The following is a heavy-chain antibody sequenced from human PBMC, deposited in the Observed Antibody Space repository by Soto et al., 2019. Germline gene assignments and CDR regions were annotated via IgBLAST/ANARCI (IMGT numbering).Heavy chain of an antibody. CDR2: INAGNGNT. CDR1: GYTFTSYA. Sequence: GASVKVSCKASGYTFTSYAMHWVRQAPGQRLEWMGWINAGNGNTKYSQKFQGRVTITRDTSASTAYMELSSLRSEDTAVYYCARVLLTYYYGSGGSHGMDVWGQGTTVTVSS. J-gene: IGHJ6*02. CDR3: ARVLLTYYYGSGGSHGMDV. D-gene: IGHD3-10*01. V-gene: IGHV1-3*01.